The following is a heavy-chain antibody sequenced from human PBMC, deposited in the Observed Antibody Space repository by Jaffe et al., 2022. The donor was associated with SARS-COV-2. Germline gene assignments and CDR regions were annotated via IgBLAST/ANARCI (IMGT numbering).Heavy chain of an antibody. CDR1: GFTFSSYA. CDR2: ISYDGSNK. Sequence: QVQLVESGGGVVHPGRSLRLSCAASGFTFSSYAMHWVRQAPGKGLEWVAVISYDGSNKYYADSVKGRFTISRDNSKNTLYLQMNSLRAEDTAVYYCARDSSGYYSAAYFDYWGQGTLVTVSS. D-gene: IGHD3-22*01. CDR3: ARDSSGYYSAAYFDY. J-gene: IGHJ4*02. V-gene: IGHV3-30*04.